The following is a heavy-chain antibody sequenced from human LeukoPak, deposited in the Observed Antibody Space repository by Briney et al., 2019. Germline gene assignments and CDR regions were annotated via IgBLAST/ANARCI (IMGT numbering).Heavy chain of an antibody. J-gene: IGHJ6*03. CDR2: IYYSGST. V-gene: IGHV4-59*01. CDR1: GGSFSGYY. D-gene: IGHD2-21*02. Sequence: PSETLSLTCAVYGGSFSGYYWSWIRQPPGKGLEWIGYIYYSGSTNYNPSLKSRVTISVDTSKNQFSLKLSSVTAADTAVYYCARGLRDYYYYYMDVWGKGTTVTISS. CDR3: ARGLRDYYYYYMDV.